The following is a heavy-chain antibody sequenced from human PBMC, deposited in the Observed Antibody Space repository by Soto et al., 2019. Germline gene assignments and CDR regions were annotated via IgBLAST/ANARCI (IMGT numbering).Heavy chain of an antibody. J-gene: IGHJ4*02. CDR1: GGSIRSGGYY. CDR3: ARDFMTTIDY. V-gene: IGHV4-31*03. D-gene: IGHD1-1*01. CDR2: IYYSGST. Sequence: SETLSLTCTVSGGSIRSGGYYWSWIRQHPGKGLEWIGYIYYSGSTYYNPSLKSRVTISVDTSKNQFSLKLSSVTAADTAVYYCARDFMTTIDYWGQGTLVTVSS.